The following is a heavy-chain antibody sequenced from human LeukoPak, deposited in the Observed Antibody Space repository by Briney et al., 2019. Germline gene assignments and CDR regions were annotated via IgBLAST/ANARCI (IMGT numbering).Heavy chain of an antibody. CDR1: GFTFGSYW. J-gene: IGHJ4*02. Sequence: GGSLRLSCAASGFTFGSYWMSWVRQAPGKGLEWVANIKQDGSEKYYVDSVKGRFTISRDNAKKSLYLQMNSLRAEDTAVYYCSRLGGSYSHYWGQGTLVTVSS. CDR2: IKQDGSEK. D-gene: IGHD1-26*01. V-gene: IGHV3-7*01. CDR3: SRLGGSYSHY.